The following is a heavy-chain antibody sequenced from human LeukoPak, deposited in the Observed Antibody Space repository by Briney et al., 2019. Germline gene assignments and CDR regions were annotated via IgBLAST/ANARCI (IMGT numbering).Heavy chain of an antibody. D-gene: IGHD1-1*01. V-gene: IGHV4-39*01. CDR2: IFYSGST. Sequence: PSETLSLTCTVSGGSISSSSYYWGWIRHPPGKGLQWIGSIFYSGSTYYNPSLKSRVTISVDTSRNQFSLKLSSVTAADTAVYYCARWSTGYFDYWGQGTLVTVSS. CDR3: ARWSTGYFDY. CDR1: GGSISSSSYY. J-gene: IGHJ4*02.